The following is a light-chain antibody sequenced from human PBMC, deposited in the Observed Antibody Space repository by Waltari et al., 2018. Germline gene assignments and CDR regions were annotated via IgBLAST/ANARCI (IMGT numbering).Light chain of an antibody. Sequence: QSALTQPASVSGSPGQSIFISCTGSSSDVGSYNLISWYQQHPGKAPKLVIHDVDKRPSGVSDRFSGSKCGNTASLTISGLQTEDEADYYCCSYAGSSNLIFGGGTKLTVL. CDR1: SSDVGSYNL. J-gene: IGLJ2*01. CDR2: DVD. V-gene: IGLV2-23*02. CDR3: CSYAGSSNLI.